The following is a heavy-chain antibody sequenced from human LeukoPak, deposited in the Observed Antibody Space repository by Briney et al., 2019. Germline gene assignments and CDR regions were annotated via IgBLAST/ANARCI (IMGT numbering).Heavy chain of an antibody. J-gene: IGHJ4*02. V-gene: IGHV3-23*01. CDR2: ISGTGYNI. CDR3: AKHVSGSLFYFDY. CDR1: GFTFRNCA. D-gene: IGHD3-10*01. Sequence: SGGSLRLSCAASGFTFRNCAMSWVRQAPGKGLEWVSGISGTGYNIYYADSVKGRFTISRDNSKNTLYLQMNSLGAEDTAVYYCAKHVSGSLFYFDYWGQRTLVTVSS.